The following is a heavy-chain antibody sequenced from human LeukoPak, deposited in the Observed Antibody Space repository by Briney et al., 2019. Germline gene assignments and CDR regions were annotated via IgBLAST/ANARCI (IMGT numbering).Heavy chain of an antibody. D-gene: IGHD1-1*01. CDR1: GFSFSSYW. J-gene: IGHJ4*02. CDR2: IWYDGSNK. CDR3: AKDGGNSLDY. V-gene: IGHV3-33*06. Sequence: GGSLRLSCAVSGFSFSSYWMSWVRQAPGKGLEWVAAIWYDGSNKYYADSVKGRFTISRDNSKNTLYLQMNSLRAEDTAVYYCAKDGGNSLDYWGQGTLVTVSS.